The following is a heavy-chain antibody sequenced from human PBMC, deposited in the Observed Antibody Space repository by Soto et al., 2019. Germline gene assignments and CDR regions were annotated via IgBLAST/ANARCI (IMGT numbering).Heavy chain of an antibody. CDR2: ISGSGGST. J-gene: IGHJ6*02. Sequence: GSVMLSCAASGLTFSSYAMSWVRQAPGKGLEWVSAISGSGGSTYYADSVKGRFTISRDNSKNTLYLQMNSLRAEDTAVYYCAKVGLYYYDSSGTYGMDVWGQGTKVTVYS. D-gene: IGHD3-22*01. CDR3: AKVGLYYYDSSGTYGMDV. CDR1: GLTFSSYA. V-gene: IGHV3-23*01.